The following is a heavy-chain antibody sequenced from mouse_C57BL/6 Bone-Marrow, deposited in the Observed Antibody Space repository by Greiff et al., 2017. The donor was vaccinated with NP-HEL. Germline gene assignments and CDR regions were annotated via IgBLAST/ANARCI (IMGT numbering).Heavy chain of an antibody. Sequence: EVMLVESGGGLVKPGGSLKLSCAASGFTFSSYAMSWVRQTPVKRLEWVATISDGGSYTYYPDNVKGRFTISRDNAKNNLYLQMSHLKSEDTAMYYCAREAEVITTVVAPFDYWGQGTTLTVSS. CDR1: GFTFSSYA. D-gene: IGHD1-1*01. CDR2: ISDGGSYT. V-gene: IGHV5-4*01. CDR3: AREAEVITTVVAPFDY. J-gene: IGHJ2*01.